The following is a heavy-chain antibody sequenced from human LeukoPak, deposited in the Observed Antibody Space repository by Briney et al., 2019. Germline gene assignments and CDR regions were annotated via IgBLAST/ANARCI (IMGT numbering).Heavy chain of an antibody. Sequence: KPSETLSLTCTVSSGSISTSNYYWGWVRQPPGKGLEWIGSIYYSGSTYYNPSLKSRVTISVDTSKNQFSLKLSSVTAADTAVCYCAREIKEWDIVLMVYANIFDYWGQGTLVTVSS. CDR2: IYYSGST. V-gene: IGHV4-39*07. J-gene: IGHJ4*02. D-gene: IGHD2-8*01. CDR1: SGSISTSNYY. CDR3: AREIKEWDIVLMVYANIFDY.